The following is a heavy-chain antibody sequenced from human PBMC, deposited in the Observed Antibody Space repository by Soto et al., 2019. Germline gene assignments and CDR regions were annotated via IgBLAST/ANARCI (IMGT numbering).Heavy chain of an antibody. V-gene: IGHV1-2*02. J-gene: IGHJ6*03. CDR1: GDSFNDYY. CDR3: ARESGGATATLDYYYFYMDV. D-gene: IGHD5-12*01. CDR2: INPNGGVT. Sequence: VQLVQSGAEVKKPGASVKVSCKTSGDSFNDYYIHWVRQAPGQGLEWMGWINPNGGVTKYAQKFTGRVTVTRDTSIRTVYMELSSLRSDDTAVYYCARESGGATATLDYYYFYMDVWGKGTTVTVSS.